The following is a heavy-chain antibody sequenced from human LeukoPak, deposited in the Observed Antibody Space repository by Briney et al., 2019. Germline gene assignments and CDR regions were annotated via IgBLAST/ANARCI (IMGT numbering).Heavy chain of an antibody. J-gene: IGHJ4*02. CDR3: AKAHPGVYYFDN. CDR2: ISGSGGST. D-gene: IGHD6-13*01. Sequence: GGSLRLSCAASGFSFSRYAISWVRHAPGKGLEWVSAISGSGGSTYYADSVKGRYTISRDNSKNTLYLQMNSLRDEDTAVYYCAKAHPGVYYFDNWGQGTLVTVSS. V-gene: IGHV3-23*01. CDR1: GFSFSRYA.